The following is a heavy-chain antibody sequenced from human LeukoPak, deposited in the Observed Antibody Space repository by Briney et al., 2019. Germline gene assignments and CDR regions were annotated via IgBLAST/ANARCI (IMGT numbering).Heavy chain of an antibody. Sequence: PSETLSLTCTVSGGSISSYYWSWIRQPPGKGLEWIGYIYTSGSTNYNPSLKSRVTISVDTSKNQFSLKLSSVTAADTAVYYCARHGNGGSTSCCPYNWFDPWGQGTLVTVSS. V-gene: IGHV4-4*09. CDR3: ARHGNGGSTSCCPYNWFDP. D-gene: IGHD2-2*01. CDR1: GGSISSYY. CDR2: IYTSGST. J-gene: IGHJ5*02.